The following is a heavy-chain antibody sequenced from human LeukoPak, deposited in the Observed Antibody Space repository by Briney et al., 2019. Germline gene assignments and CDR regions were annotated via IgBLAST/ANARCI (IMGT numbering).Heavy chain of an antibody. D-gene: IGHD2-21*02. CDR3: ATSGEGGDHIYGMDV. CDR2: ITPFNGNT. V-gene: IGHV1-45*02. CDR1: GYTFTYRY. Sequence: GASVKVSCKASGYTFTYRYLHWVRQAPGQALEWMGWITPFNGNTNYAQKFQDRVTITRDRSMSTAYMELSSLGSEDTAMYYCATSGEGGDHIYGMDVWGQGTTVTVSS. J-gene: IGHJ6*02.